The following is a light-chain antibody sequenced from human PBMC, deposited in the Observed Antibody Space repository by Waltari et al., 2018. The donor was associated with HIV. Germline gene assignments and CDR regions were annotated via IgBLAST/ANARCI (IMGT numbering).Light chain of an antibody. V-gene: IGLV3-1*01. J-gene: IGLJ2*01. CDR2: EDS. CDR1: KLGPKS. Sequence: YELTQPPSVSVSPGQTANITCSGDKLGPKSAHWYQQKSGQSPVLLIYEDSKRRSGIPERFSGSISGDTATLTISGTQAEDEADYHCQAWDRSTVIFAGGTKLTVL. CDR3: QAWDRSTVI.